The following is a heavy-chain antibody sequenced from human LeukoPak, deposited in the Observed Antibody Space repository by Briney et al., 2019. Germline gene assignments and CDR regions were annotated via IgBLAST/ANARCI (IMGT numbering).Heavy chain of an antibody. V-gene: IGHV1-2*02. J-gene: IGHJ4*02. CDR2: INPNSGGT. CDR1: GYTFTGYY. Sequence: ASLKVSCKPSGYTFTGYYMHWVRQAPGQGLEWMGWINPNSGGTNYAQKFQGSVTMTRDTSISTAYMVLSRLRSDETAVYYCATPERGYSGYDFGSWGQGTLVTVSS. CDR3: ATPERGYSGYDFGS. D-gene: IGHD5-12*01.